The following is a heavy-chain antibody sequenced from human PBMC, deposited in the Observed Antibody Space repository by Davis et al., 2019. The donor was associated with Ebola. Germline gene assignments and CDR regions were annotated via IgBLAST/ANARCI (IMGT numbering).Heavy chain of an antibody. J-gene: IGHJ3*02. CDR3: ARHMYGSATNDAFDI. D-gene: IGHD3-10*01. V-gene: IGHV5-51*01. Sequence: GESLKISCKGSGYSFTSYWIGWVRQMPGKGMEWMGLIYPGDSDTRYSPSFQGQVTISADKSISTAYLQWSSLKASDTAMYYCARHMYGSATNDAFDIWGQGTMVTVSS. CDR1: GYSFTSYW. CDR2: IYPGDSDT.